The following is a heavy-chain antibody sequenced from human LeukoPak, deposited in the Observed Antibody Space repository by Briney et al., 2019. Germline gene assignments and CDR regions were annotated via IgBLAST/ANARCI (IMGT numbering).Heavy chain of an antibody. CDR3: ASPACSSTSCYSGLDV. J-gene: IGHJ6*04. CDR2: ISSSSSYI. D-gene: IGHD2-2*01. V-gene: IGHV3-21*01. Sequence: GGSLRLSCAASGFTFSSYSMNWVRQAPGKGPEWVSSISSSSSYIYYADSVKGRFTISRDNAKNSLYPQMNSLRAEDTAVYYCASPACSSTSCYSGLDVWGKGTTVTVSS. CDR1: GFTFSSYS.